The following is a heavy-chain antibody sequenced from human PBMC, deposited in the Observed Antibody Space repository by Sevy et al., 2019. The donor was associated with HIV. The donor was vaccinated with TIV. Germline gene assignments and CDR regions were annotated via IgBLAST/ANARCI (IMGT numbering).Heavy chain of an antibody. D-gene: IGHD3-10*01. Sequence: GGSLRLSCAASGFTFSNYWMTWVRQAPGKGLEWVANIKRDGSERYYVASVKGRFTISRDNAKNSLYLQMNSLRAEDMAVYYCARVPMGGRSGMDVWGQGTTVTVSS. J-gene: IGHJ6*02. CDR2: IKRDGSER. V-gene: IGHV3-7*01. CDR1: GFTFSNYW. CDR3: ARVPMGGRSGMDV.